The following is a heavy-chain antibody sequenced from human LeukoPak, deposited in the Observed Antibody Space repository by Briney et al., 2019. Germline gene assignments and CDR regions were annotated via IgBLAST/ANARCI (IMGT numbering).Heavy chain of an antibody. CDR3: AEDLSVGYSFTFDY. D-gene: IGHD5-18*01. J-gene: IGHJ4*02. V-gene: IGHV3-30*09. CDR2: ISYGGSNK. Sequence: GGPLSLSCAASGFPLSSYDMHWVRQAPGKGLEWVADISYGGSNKYYADSEKRRLAPSRHYHKNTLYLHMNHPSAEDTSVYYYAEDLSVGYSFTFDYWGQGTLVTVSS. CDR1: GFPLSSYD.